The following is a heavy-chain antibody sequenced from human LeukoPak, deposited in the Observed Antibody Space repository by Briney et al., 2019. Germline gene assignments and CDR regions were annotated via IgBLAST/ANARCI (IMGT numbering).Heavy chain of an antibody. Sequence: TGGSLRLSCAASGFTFSSYAMNWVRQAPGRGLEWVSGMSGSGGSIYQADSVKGRFTISRDNAKNTLYLQMNSLTVEDTAVYYCARSLYDSSSYYPGGVYYFDYWGQGSLVTVSS. D-gene: IGHD3-22*01. J-gene: IGHJ4*02. CDR3: ARSLYDSSSYYPGGVYYFDY. CDR2: MSGSGGSI. CDR1: GFTFSSYA. V-gene: IGHV3-23*01.